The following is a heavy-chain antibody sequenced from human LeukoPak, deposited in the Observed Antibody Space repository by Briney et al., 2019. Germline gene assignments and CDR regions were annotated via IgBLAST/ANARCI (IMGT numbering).Heavy chain of an antibody. D-gene: IGHD1-26*01. Sequence: QPGGSLRLSCAASGFTFSSYEMNWVRQAPGKGLEWVSYISSSSSTIYYADSVKGRFTISRDNAKNSLYLQLNSLRAGDTAVYYCARSLVVGATYPYHWGQGTLVTVSS. CDR3: ARSLVVGATYPYH. CDR2: ISSSSSTI. V-gene: IGHV3-48*01. CDR1: GFTFSSYE. J-gene: IGHJ5*02.